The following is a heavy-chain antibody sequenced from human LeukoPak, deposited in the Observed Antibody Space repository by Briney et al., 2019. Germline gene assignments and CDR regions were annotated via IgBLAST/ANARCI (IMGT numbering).Heavy chain of an antibody. V-gene: IGHV4-4*09. CDR2: IYTSGST. Sequence: SETLSLTCTVSGGSISSYYWSWIRQPPGKGLEWIGYIYTSGSTNYNPSLKSRVTISVDTAKNQFSLKLSSVTAADTAVYYCARLNRPAYYMDVWGKGTTVTVSS. J-gene: IGHJ6*03. CDR1: GGSISSYY. CDR3: ARLNRPAYYMDV. D-gene: IGHD1-14*01.